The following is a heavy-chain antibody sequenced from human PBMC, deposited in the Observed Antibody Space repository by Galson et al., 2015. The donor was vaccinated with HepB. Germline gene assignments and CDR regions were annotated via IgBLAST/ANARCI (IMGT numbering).Heavy chain of an antibody. J-gene: IGHJ6*02. D-gene: IGHD5-12*01. CDR1: GFIFDDYA. CDR3: AKDLAPDIGGDYYGMAV. V-gene: IGHV3-9*01. Sequence: SLRLSCAASGFIFDDYAMHWVRQAPGKGLEWVSGISWNSGNIGYADSVKGRFTISRDNAKNSLYLQMNSLRAEDTALYYCAKDLAPDIGGDYYGMAVWGQGTTVTVSS. CDR2: ISWNSGNI.